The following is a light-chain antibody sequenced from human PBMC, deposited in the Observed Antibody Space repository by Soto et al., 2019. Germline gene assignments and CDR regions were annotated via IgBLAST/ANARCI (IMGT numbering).Light chain of an antibody. CDR3: QQNAITPPWT. Sequence: DIQMTQSPSSLSASVGDRVTITCRASQNIHSYLNWYQQKAGQAPKLLIYAASTLHSGVPSRFSGSGSGTEFTLTISSLQPEDFATYYCQQNAITPPWTFGQGTKVDVK. CDR2: AAS. J-gene: IGKJ1*01. V-gene: IGKV1-39*01. CDR1: QNIHSY.